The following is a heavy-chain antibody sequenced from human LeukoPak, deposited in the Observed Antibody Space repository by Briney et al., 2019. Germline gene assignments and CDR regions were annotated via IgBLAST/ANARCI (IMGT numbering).Heavy chain of an antibody. CDR2: ISDSGIST. V-gene: IGHV3-23*01. CDR3: ARDGPEEWLVPYFDY. D-gene: IGHD6-19*01. Sequence: PGGSLRLSCAASEFAFRRYAMSWVRQAPGKGLEWVSGISDSGISTYYADSVEGRFTISRDNSRNTLYLQMNSLRAEDTAVYYCARDGPEEWLVPYFDYWGQGTLVTVSS. J-gene: IGHJ4*02. CDR1: EFAFRRYA.